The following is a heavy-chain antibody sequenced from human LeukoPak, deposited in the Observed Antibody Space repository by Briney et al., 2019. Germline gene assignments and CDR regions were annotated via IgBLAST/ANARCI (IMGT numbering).Heavy chain of an antibody. Sequence: GGSLRLSCVASGFTFGGFAMHWVRQAPGKGLEWVSGISWNSGLIAYADSVKGRFTISRDNTKNSLYLQMNSLTTEDTALYYCAKGGVAVTGTPNQGYFDYWGQGTLVTVSS. CDR2: ISWNSGLI. CDR3: AKGGVAVTGTPNQGYFDY. CDR1: GFTFGGFA. V-gene: IGHV3-9*01. J-gene: IGHJ4*02. D-gene: IGHD6-19*01.